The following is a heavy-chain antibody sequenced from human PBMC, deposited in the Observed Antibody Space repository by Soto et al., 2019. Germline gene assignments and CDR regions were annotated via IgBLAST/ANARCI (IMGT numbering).Heavy chain of an antibody. CDR1: GYTFTSYA. V-gene: IGHV1-3*05. Sequence: QVQIVQSGAEEKKPGASVKFSCKASGYTFTSYAMHWVRQAPGQRLEWMGWINAGNGNTKYSQKFQGRVTITRDTSASTAYMDLSSLRSEDTAVYYCARVYAGVAGTDYWGQGTLVTVSS. CDR3: ARVYAGVAGTDY. CDR2: INAGNGNT. J-gene: IGHJ4*02. D-gene: IGHD6-19*01.